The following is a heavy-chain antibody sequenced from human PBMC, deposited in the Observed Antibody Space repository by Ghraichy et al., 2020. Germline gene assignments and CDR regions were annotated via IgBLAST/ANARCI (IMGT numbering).Heavy chain of an antibody. CDR1: GFTFSSYS. CDR2: ISSSSSYI. CDR3: ARDPNNDYSNSNYYYYYYMDV. D-gene: IGHD4-11*01. J-gene: IGHJ6*03. V-gene: IGHV3-21*01. Sequence: GGSLRLSCAASGFTFSSYSKNWVRQAPGKGMEWVSSISSSSSYIYYADSVKGRFTISRDNAKNSLYLQMNSLRAEDTAVYYCARDPNNDYSNSNYYYYYYMDVWGKGTTVTVSS.